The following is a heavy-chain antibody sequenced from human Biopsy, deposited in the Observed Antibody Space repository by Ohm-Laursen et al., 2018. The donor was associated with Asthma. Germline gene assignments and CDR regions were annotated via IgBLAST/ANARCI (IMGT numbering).Heavy chain of an antibody. CDR3: ARIYDYWSGHYGFDP. V-gene: IGHV4-30-2*01. CDR2: LYHSGTT. Sequence: TLSLTCAVSGVSVGTRGYSWTWIRQTLGRGLEWIGYLYHSGTTYYNPSLRSRVAILEDKSRNQFSLNLKSVTAADTAVYYCARIYDYWSGHYGFDPWGQGTLVTVSS. D-gene: IGHD3-3*01. J-gene: IGHJ5*02. CDR1: GVSVGTRGYS.